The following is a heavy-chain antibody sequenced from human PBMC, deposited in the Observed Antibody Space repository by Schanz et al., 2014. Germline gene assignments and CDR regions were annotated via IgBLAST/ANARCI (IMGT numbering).Heavy chain of an antibody. J-gene: IGHJ4*02. D-gene: IGHD3-22*01. V-gene: IGHV3-21*01. Sequence: EVQLVESGGGLVRPGGSLRLSCSGFTVSAYSANWVRQAPGKGLEWVSSISSSGGHIYYADSVKGRFTISRDNSKNTLYLQMNSLRTEDTAVYFCAKSYDTSGYSGFDYCGQGTLVTVSS. CDR2: ISSSGGHI. CDR1: GFTVSAYS. CDR3: AKSYDTSGYSGFDY.